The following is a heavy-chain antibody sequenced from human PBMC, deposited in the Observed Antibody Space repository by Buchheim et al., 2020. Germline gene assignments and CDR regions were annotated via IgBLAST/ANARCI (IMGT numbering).Heavy chain of an antibody. V-gene: IGHV4-59*06. CDR1: GLTFSSYA. CDR2: IYYSGST. D-gene: IGHD3-10*01. J-gene: IGHJ4*02. CDR3: ASSRFGELADFDY. Sequence: VQLLESGGGLVQPGGSLRLSCAASGLTFSSYAMSWVRQAPGKGLEWIGYIYYSGSTYYNPSLKSRVTISVDTSKNQFSLKLSSVTAADTAVYYCASSRFGELADFDYWGQGTL.